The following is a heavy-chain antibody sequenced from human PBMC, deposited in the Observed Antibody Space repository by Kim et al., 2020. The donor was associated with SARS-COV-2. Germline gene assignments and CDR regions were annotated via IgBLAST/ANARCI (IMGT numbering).Heavy chain of an antibody. CDR3: ARVAGDSGPYPYYFDS. J-gene: IGHJ4*02. Sequence: SETLSLTCTVSGASMSSGDYYWSWIRQPPGKGLEWIGRISNSGTTYYNPFLESRVIISLDMSKNQFSLKLSSETAADTAVCYCARVAGDSGPYPYYFDSWGQGTLITVSS. CDR2: ISNSGTT. D-gene: IGHD3-10*01. CDR1: GASMSSGDYY. V-gene: IGHV4-30-4*01.